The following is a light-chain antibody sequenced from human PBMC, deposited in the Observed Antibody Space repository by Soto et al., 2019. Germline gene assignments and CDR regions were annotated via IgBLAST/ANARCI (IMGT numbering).Light chain of an antibody. CDR1: QSVLYSSNNKNY. CDR2: LGS. J-gene: IGKJ1*01. CDR3: MQALQTQT. V-gene: IGKV2-28*01. Sequence: DIVMTQSPASLAVSLCERATINCKSSQSVLYSSNNKNYLAWYQQKPGQSPQLLIYLGSNRASGVPDRFSGSGSGTDFTLKISRVEAEDVGVYYCMQALQTQTFGQGTKVDIK.